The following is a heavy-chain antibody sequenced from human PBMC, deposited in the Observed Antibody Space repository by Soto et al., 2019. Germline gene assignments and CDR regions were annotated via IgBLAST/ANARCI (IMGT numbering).Heavy chain of an antibody. D-gene: IGHD3-10*01. Sequence: ASVKVSCKASGYTFTSYGISWVRQAPGQGLDWMGWISAYNGNTKYAQDLQGRVTMTTDTSTSTAYMELSRLRSDDTAVYYCAREDASGSYYPDYWGQGTLVTVSS. CDR2: ISAYNGNT. CDR1: GYTFTSYG. CDR3: AREDASGSYYPDY. V-gene: IGHV1-18*04. J-gene: IGHJ4*02.